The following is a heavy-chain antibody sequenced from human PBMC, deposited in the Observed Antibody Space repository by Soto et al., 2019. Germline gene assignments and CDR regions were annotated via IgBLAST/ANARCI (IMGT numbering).Heavy chain of an antibody. J-gene: IGHJ6*02. Sequence: QVQLVQSGAEVKKPGSSVRVSCKDSGDTFAVHATTWVRQAPAHGLEWLGVITPILGRTDYAPKFQGRVTITAPDSATTAFLDLSSLTPDDTAVYDCARLRLETEGANLLPMVCLDVWCQGTKVSVSS. CDR1: GDTFAVHA. D-gene: IGHD1-26*01. CDR2: ITPILGRT. CDR3: ARLRLETEGANLLPMVCLDV. V-gene: IGHV1-69*01.